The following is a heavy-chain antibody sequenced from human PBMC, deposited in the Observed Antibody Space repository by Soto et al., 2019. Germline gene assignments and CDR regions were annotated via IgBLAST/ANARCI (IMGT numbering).Heavy chain of an antibody. CDR2: VTGSAGNT. J-gene: IGHJ4*02. Sequence: EVQLLESGGGLVQPGGSLRLSCAASGFTFSSYAMNWVRQAPGKGLEWVSVVTGSAGNTYYADSVKGRFTISRDNSRNTVYLQINSLRAEDTAIYYCAKDYSTHRRGEVFDSWGQGTLVTVSS. CDR3: AKDYSTHRRGEVFDS. V-gene: IGHV3-23*01. CDR1: GFTFSSYA. D-gene: IGHD2-2*01.